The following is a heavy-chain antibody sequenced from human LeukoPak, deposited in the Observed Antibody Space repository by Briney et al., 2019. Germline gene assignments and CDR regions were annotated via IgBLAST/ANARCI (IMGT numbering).Heavy chain of an antibody. Sequence: GVSLRLSCAASGFTFSTFWMSWLRQAPGKGLEWVANINQGGSEKYYVDSMKGRFTVSRDNAKNSLYLQMDSLRAEDTAVYYCARGGTFVSDYWGQGTLVTVSS. V-gene: IGHV3-7*01. J-gene: IGHJ4*02. D-gene: IGHD1-1*01. CDR2: INQGGSEK. CDR3: ARGGTFVSDY. CDR1: GFTFSTFW.